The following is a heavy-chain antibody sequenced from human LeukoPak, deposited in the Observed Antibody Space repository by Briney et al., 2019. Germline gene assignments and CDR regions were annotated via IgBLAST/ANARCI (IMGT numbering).Heavy chain of an antibody. CDR3: ARVNYGSATKEDY. V-gene: IGHV4-31*03. CDR1: GASISTGGYY. CDR2: IYYSGSA. D-gene: IGHD3-10*01. J-gene: IGHJ4*02. Sequence: PSETLSLTCTFSGASISTGGYYWTWIRQPPGKGLEWIGYIYYSGSAYYNPSLKSRVTISVDTSENQFSLKLSSVTAADTAVYYCARVNYGSATKEDYWGQGTLVTVSS.